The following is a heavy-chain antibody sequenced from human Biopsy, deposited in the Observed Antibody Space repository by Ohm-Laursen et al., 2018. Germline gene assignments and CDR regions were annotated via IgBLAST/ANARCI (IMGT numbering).Heavy chain of an antibody. V-gene: IGHV3-33*08. Sequence: SLRLSCAAPGFTFSSYGMHWVRQAPGKGLEWVAVIYYDGLNKEYADSVKGRFTISRDNSKNTLFLRMNSLRAEDTAVYYCARDGIVVVPAAFHLDNWSPGTLVTVSS. D-gene: IGHD2-2*01. CDR3: ARDGIVVVPAAFHLDN. CDR1: GFTFSSYG. CDR2: IYYDGLNK. J-gene: IGHJ4*01.